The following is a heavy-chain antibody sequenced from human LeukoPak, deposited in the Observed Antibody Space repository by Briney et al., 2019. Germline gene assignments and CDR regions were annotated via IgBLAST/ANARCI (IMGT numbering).Heavy chain of an antibody. CDR1: GYTFTSYG. CDR3: ARDPNDILTGYLGFSFDY. Sequence: ASVKVSCKASGYTFTSYGISWVRQAPGQGLEWMGWISAYNGNTNYARKLQGRVTMTTNTSTSTAYMELRSLRSDDTAVYYCARDPNDILTGYLGFSFDYWGQGTLVTVSS. V-gene: IGHV1-18*01. D-gene: IGHD3-9*01. CDR2: ISAYNGNT. J-gene: IGHJ4*02.